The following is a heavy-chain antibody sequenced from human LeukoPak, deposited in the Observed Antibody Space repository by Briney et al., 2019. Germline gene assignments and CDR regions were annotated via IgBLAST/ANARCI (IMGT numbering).Heavy chain of an antibody. D-gene: IGHD2-2*01. CDR1: GFTFSSYN. CDR2: ISSSSSYI. V-gene: IGHV3-21*01. J-gene: IGHJ4*02. Sequence: PGGSLRLSCAASGFTFSSYNMNWVRQAPGKGLEWVSSISSSSSYIYYADSVKGRFTISRDNAKNSLYLQMNSLRAEDTAVYYCARDGLAGYCSSTSCYVHWGQGILVTVAS. CDR3: ARDGLAGYCSSTSCYVH.